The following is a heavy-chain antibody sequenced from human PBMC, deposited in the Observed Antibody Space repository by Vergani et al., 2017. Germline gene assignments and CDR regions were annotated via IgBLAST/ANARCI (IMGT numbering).Heavy chain of an antibody. CDR1: GGTFSSYA. J-gene: IGHJ3*02. CDR3: AREKEKGECSGGSCSEYDAFDI. V-gene: IGHV1-69*13. Sequence: QVQLVQSGAEVKKPGSSVKVSCKASGGTFSSYAISWVRQAPGQGLEWMGGIIPIFGTANYARQFQGRVPITAEASTSTAYMELSSLRSEDTAVDYCAREKEKGECSGGSCSEYDAFDIWGQGTMVTVSS. CDR2: IIPIFGTA. D-gene: IGHD2-15*01.